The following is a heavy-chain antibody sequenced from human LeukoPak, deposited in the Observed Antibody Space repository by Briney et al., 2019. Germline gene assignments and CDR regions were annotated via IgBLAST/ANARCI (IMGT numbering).Heavy chain of an antibody. J-gene: IGHJ1*01. Sequence: GGSLRLSCAASGFTVSSNYMSWVRQAPGKGLEWVSIIYSGGSTYYADSVKGRFTISRDNSKNTLYLQLNRLRAEDTAVYYCARDVVGATYFQLWGQGALVTVSS. CDR3: ARDVVGATYFQL. V-gene: IGHV3-53*01. D-gene: IGHD1-26*01. CDR2: IYSGGST. CDR1: GFTVSSNY.